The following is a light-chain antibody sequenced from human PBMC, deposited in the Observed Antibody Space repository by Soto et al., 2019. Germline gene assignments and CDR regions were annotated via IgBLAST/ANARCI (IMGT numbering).Light chain of an antibody. CDR2: GAS. J-gene: IGKJ2*03. CDR3: QQSYITLYS. CDR1: QSISTN. V-gene: IGKV1-39*01. Sequence: DIQMTQSPSSLSASVGDRVTITCRASQSISTNLSWYQKKPGKAPKLLISGASSLQSGVPSRFGGSGSGTDFSLTISSLQPEDFAIYFCQQSYITLYSFGQGTNLEIK.